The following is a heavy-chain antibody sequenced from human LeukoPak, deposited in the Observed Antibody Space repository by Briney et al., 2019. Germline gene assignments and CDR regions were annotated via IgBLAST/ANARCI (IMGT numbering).Heavy chain of an antibody. V-gene: IGHV1-2*02. J-gene: IGHJ4*02. Sequence: ASVKVSCKASGYTFTCYYMHLVRQAPGQGLEWMGWINPNSGGTNYAQKFQGRVTMTRDTSISTAYMELSRLRSDDTAVYYCARDDMHCSGGSCYPDYWGQGTLVTVSS. D-gene: IGHD2-15*01. CDR2: INPNSGGT. CDR1: GYTFTCYY. CDR3: ARDDMHCSGGSCYPDY.